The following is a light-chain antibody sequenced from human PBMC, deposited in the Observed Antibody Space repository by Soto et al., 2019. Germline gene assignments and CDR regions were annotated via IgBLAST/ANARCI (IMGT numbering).Light chain of an antibody. V-gene: IGKV3-11*01. Sequence: EIVLTQSPATLSLSPGERATLSCRASQSISSYLAWYQQKPDQAPRLLIYDASNRATGIPARFSGSGSGTDFTLTISSLEPDDVAVYYCHQRSTWPFTFGPGTKVDIK. CDR1: QSISSY. CDR2: DAS. J-gene: IGKJ3*01. CDR3: HQRSTWPFT.